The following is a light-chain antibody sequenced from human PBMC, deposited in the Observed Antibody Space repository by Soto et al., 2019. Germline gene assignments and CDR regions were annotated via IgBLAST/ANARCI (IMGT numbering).Light chain of an antibody. CDR3: SSYTSSSTLGV. CDR2: EVS. Sequence: QSALTQPASVSGSPGQSITISCTGTSSDIGNYDFVSWYQQVPGTAPKAMIYEVSSRPSGVSNRFSGSKSGNTASLTISGLQAEDEAYYYCSSYTSSSTLGVFGTGTKVTVL. CDR1: SSDIGNYDF. J-gene: IGLJ1*01. V-gene: IGLV2-14*01.